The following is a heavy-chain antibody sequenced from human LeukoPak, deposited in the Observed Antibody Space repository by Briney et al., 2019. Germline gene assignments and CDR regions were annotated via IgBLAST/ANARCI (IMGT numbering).Heavy chain of an antibody. V-gene: IGHV1-2*02. Sequence: ASVKVSCKASGYTFTGYYMYWVRQAPGQGLEWMGWINPNSGGTNYAQKFQGRVTMTRDTSISTAYMELSRLRSDDTAVYYCARASGMATITFFDYWGQGTLVTVSS. CDR1: GYTFTGYY. D-gene: IGHD5-24*01. J-gene: IGHJ4*02. CDR2: INPNSGGT. CDR3: ARASGMATITFFDY.